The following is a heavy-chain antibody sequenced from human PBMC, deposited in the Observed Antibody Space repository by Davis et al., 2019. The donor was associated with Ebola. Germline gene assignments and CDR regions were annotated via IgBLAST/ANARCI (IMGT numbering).Heavy chain of an antibody. CDR2: INHSGST. Sequence: SETLSLTCAVYGGSFSGYYWSWIRQPPGKGLEWIGEINHSGSTNYNPSLKSRVAISVDTSKNQFSLKLSSVTAADTAVYYCARGPYGSGSYWGQGTLVTVSS. CDR3: ARGPYGSGSY. CDR1: GGSFSGYY. D-gene: IGHD3-10*01. V-gene: IGHV4-34*01. J-gene: IGHJ4*02.